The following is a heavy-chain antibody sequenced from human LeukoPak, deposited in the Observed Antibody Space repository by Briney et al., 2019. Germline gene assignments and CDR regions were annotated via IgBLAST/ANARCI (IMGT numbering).Heavy chain of an antibody. CDR2: IYTSGRT. V-gene: IGHV4-61*02. D-gene: IGHD6-13*01. CDR1: GGSISSGSYY. J-gene: IGHJ4*02. CDR3: ARVTGYMVEDYFDS. Sequence: SQTLSLTCTVSGGSISSGSYYWSWIRQPAGKGLEWIGRIYTSGRTSYNPSLKSRVTISLDTSKNQFSLKLSSVTAADTAVYYCARVTGYMVEDYFDSWGQGTLVTVSS.